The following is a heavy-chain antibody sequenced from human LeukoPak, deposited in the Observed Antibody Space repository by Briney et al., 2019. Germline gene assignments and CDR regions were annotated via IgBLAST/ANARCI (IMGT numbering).Heavy chain of an antibody. Sequence: GASVKVSCKASGYTFTRFYIHWVRQAPGQGLEWLGVINPSGGATRYAQRFRARVTMTRDTSTSTVFMELNSLRSEDTAVYYCARAYEYSASAGSGSWGQGTLVTVFS. D-gene: IGHD2/OR15-2a*01. CDR1: GYTFTRFY. V-gene: IGHV1-46*01. J-gene: IGHJ5*01. CDR3: ARAYEYSASAGSGS. CDR2: INPSGGAT.